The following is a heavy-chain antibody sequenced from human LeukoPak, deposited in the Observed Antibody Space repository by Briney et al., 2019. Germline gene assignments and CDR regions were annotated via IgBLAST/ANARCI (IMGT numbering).Heavy chain of an antibody. V-gene: IGHV3-66*04. D-gene: IGHD2-2*02. CDR2: IYSGGST. J-gene: IGHJ3*02. Sequence: GGSLRLSCAASEFSVGSDYMTWVRQAPGKGLEWVSLIYSGGSTYYADSVKGRFTISRDNSKNTLYLQMNSLRAEDTAVYYCARRDIVVVPASILGAFDIWGQGTMVTVSS. CDR1: EFSVGSDY. CDR3: ARRDIVVVPASILGAFDI.